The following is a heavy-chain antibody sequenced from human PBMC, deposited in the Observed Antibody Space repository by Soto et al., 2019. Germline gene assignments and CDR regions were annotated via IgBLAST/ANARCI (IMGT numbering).Heavy chain of an antibody. CDR2: ISYDGSNK. CDR3: AGATGYHFDY. D-gene: IGHD2-2*01. V-gene: IGHV3-30-3*01. Sequence: QVQLVESGGGVVQPGRSLRLSCAASGFTFSSYAMHWVRQAPGKGLEWVAVISYDGSNKYYADSVKGRFTISRDNAKNTLYLQMNSLRAEDTAVYYCAGATGYHFDYWGQGTLVTVSS. J-gene: IGHJ4*02. CDR1: GFTFSSYA.